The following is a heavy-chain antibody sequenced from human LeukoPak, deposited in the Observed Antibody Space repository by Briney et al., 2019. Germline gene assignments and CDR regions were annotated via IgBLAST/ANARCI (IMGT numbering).Heavy chain of an antibody. V-gene: IGHV4-34*01. Sequence: SETLSHTCAVYGGSFSGYYWSWIRQPPGKGLEWIGEINHSGSTNYNPSLKSRVTISVDTSKNQFSLKLSSVTAADTAVYYCARGYCSGGSCYYYYGMDVWGKGTTVTVSS. CDR2: INHSGST. D-gene: IGHD2-15*01. CDR3: ARGYCSGGSCYYYYGMDV. CDR1: GGSFSGYY. J-gene: IGHJ6*04.